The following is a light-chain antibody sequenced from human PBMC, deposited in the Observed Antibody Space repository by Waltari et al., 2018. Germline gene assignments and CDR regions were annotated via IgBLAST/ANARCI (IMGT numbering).Light chain of an antibody. Sequence: QSALTQPASVSGSPGQSITISCTGTSSDVGGYNYVSWYQQHPGKAPKLMIYDVSNRPSGLSNRCSGSKSDNTASLTISGLQAEDEADYYCSSYTSSSTWVFGGGTKLTVL. V-gene: IGLV2-14*03. CDR2: DVS. J-gene: IGLJ3*02. CDR1: SSDVGGYNY. CDR3: SSYTSSSTWV.